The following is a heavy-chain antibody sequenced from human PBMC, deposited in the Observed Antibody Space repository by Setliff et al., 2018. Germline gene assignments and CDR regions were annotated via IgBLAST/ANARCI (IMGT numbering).Heavy chain of an antibody. D-gene: IGHD2-2*01. CDR1: GASVTSFDYY. CDR3: ARTHCTTTSCFYFHY. J-gene: IGHJ4*02. CDR2: ISHGVST. V-gene: IGHV4-30-4*01. Sequence: PSETLSLTCTVSGASVTSFDYYWSWIRQPPGKGLEYIGHISHGVSTSYSPSLKSRLSISADTSKNQFSLKLTSVTAADTAVYYCARTHCTTTSCFYFHYWGQGTAVTVSS.